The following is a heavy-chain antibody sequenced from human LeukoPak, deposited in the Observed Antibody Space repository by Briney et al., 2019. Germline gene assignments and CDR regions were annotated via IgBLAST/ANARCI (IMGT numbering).Heavy chain of an antibody. CDR1: CCIFTCYY. V-gene: IGHV1-2*02. D-gene: IGHD6-19*01. CDR2: INVNRCGT. Sequence: VQISFQASCCIFTCYYMDWVRPAPARELAGMGWINVNRCGTNYAQTFQGRVAMTSDTSISTAYMELSRLRSGDTAVYYCATGLRSSGWAAAFDYWGQGTLVTVSS. CDR3: ATGLRSSGWAAAFDY. J-gene: IGHJ4*02.